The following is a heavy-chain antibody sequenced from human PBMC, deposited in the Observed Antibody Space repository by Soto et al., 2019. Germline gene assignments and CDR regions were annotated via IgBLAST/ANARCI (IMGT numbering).Heavy chain of an antibody. CDR2: IKGDGSEV. V-gene: IGHV3-7*03. D-gene: IGHD3-9*01. J-gene: IGHJ4*02. CDR1: GFTFNRYT. CDR3: TRENWFQDY. Sequence: GGSLRLSCAASGFTFNRYTMTWVRQAPGKGLEWVAYIKGDGSEVHYVDSVKGRFTISRDNAKNSVYLQMNSLRADDTAVYYCTRENWFQDYWGQGILVTVSS.